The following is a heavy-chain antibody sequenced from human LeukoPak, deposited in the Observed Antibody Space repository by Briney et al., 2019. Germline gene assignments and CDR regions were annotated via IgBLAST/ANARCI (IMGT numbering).Heavy chain of an antibody. D-gene: IGHD3-22*01. V-gene: IGHV4-34*01. CDR2: INHSGST. CDR1: GGSFSGYY. CDR3: ARGQNDSSGYYPENFDY. Sequence: PPETLSLTCAVYGGSFSGYYWSWIRQPPGKGLEWIGEINHSGSTNYNPSLKSRVTISVDTSKNQFSLKLSSVTAADTAVYYCARGQNDSSGYYPENFDYWGQGTLVTVSS. J-gene: IGHJ4*02.